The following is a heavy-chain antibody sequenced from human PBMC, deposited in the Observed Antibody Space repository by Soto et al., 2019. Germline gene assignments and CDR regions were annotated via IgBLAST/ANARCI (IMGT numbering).Heavy chain of an antibody. CDR1: GGSVSSGSYY. CDR2: IYYSGST. CDR3: ARGIEGWYQGRYYYGMDV. V-gene: IGHV4-61*01. Sequence: SETLSLTCTVSGGSVSSGSYYWSWIRQPPGKGLEWIGYIYYSGSTNYNPSLKSRVTISVDTSKNQFSLKLSSVTAADTAVYYCARGIEGWYQGRYYYGMDVWGKGTTVTVS. D-gene: IGHD6-19*01. J-gene: IGHJ6*04.